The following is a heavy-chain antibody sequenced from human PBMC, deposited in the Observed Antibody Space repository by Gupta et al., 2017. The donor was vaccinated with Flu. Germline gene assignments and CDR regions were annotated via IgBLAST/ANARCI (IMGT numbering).Heavy chain of an antibody. CDR1: GFTLRDYH. V-gene: IGHV3-64*01. Sequence: EVQLVESGGGLVQPGGSLRLSCEASGFTLRDYHIHWVRQAPGKGLEFVSATTNNGGNTYYANSVKGRFTISRDNSKNTVYLQMGSLRSEDMAVYYCVREIGGYDFDGLDVWGQGTTVSVSS. J-gene: IGHJ6*02. CDR3: VREIGGYDFDGLDV. D-gene: IGHD5-12*01. CDR2: TTNNGGNT.